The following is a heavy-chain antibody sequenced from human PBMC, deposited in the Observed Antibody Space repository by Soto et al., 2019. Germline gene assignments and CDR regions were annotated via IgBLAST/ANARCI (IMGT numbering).Heavy chain of an antibody. CDR3: TTDLGVEQQLDALDY. Sequence: SETLSLTCTVSGGSISSYYWSWIRQPPGKGLEWIGYVYYSGSTNYNPSLKSRVTISVDTSKNQFSLKLSSVTAADTAVYYCTTDLGVEQQLDALDYWGQGTLVTVYS. CDR1: GGSISSYY. V-gene: IGHV4-59*01. D-gene: IGHD6-13*01. CDR2: VYYSGST. J-gene: IGHJ4*02.